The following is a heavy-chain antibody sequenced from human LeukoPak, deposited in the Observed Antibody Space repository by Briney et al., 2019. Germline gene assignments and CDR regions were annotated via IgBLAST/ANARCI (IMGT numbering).Heavy chain of an antibody. J-gene: IGHJ4*02. Sequence: GGSLRLSCAASEFTFSNYGMHWVRQAPGKGLEWVAFIQYDGSNKYYGNSVKGRFTISRDTSKNTLYLQMNSLRAEDTAVYYCAKEHGSGSYFDYWSQGTLVAVSS. CDR3: AKEHGSGSYFDY. CDR2: IQYDGSNK. V-gene: IGHV3-30*02. CDR1: EFTFSNYG. D-gene: IGHD3-10*01.